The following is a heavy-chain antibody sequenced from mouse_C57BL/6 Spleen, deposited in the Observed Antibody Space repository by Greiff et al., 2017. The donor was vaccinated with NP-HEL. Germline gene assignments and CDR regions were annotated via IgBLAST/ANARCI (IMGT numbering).Heavy chain of an antibody. CDR1: GYTFTSYW. Sequence: QVQLQQPGAELVRPGSSVKLSCKASGYTFTSYWMHWVKQRPIQGLEWIGNIDPSDSETHYNQKFKDKATLTVDKSSSTAYMQLSSLTCEDSAVYYCARWTTVVFDYWGQGTTLTVSS. J-gene: IGHJ2*01. D-gene: IGHD1-1*01. CDR2: IDPSDSET. V-gene: IGHV1-52*01. CDR3: ARWTTVVFDY.